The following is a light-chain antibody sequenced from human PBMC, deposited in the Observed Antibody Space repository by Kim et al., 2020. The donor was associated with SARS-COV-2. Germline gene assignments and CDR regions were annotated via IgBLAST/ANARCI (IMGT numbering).Light chain of an antibody. J-gene: IGKJ4*01. V-gene: IGKV1-33*01. Sequence: DIQMTQSPSSLSASVGDRVTITCRASQGISIYLSWYQQKPGKAPKLLIYAGSNLQTGVPSRFSGSGFGTDFTFTINSLHPEDFATYYCQQYDNLPLTFGGGTKVDIK. CDR2: AGS. CDR3: QQYDNLPLT. CDR1: QGISIY.